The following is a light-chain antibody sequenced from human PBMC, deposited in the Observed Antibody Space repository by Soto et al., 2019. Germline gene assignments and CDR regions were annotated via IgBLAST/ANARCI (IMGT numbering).Light chain of an antibody. Sequence: DIQMTHSPSPVSASVGDRVTITCRASQSISSWLAWYQRKPGQAPKLLIYDASSLESGGPSRFSGSGCGTEFTLTISSLQPDDFATYYCQQYNSYSPWTFGQGTKVDIK. CDR3: QQYNSYSPWT. V-gene: IGKV1-5*01. CDR1: QSISSW. J-gene: IGKJ1*01. CDR2: DAS.